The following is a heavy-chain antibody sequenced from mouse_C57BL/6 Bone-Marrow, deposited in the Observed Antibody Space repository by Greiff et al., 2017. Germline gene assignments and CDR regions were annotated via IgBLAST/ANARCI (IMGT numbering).Heavy chain of an antibody. D-gene: IGHD2-4*01. CDR1: GYSFTDYN. CDR2: INPNYGTT. V-gene: IGHV1-39*01. Sequence: EVKLMESGPELVKPGASVKISCKASGYSFTDYNMNWVKQSNGKSLEWIGVINPNYGTTSYNQKFKGKATLTVDQSSSTAYMQLNSLTSADSAVYYCARSDYHWYFDVWGTGTTVTVSS. CDR3: ARSDYHWYFDV. J-gene: IGHJ1*03.